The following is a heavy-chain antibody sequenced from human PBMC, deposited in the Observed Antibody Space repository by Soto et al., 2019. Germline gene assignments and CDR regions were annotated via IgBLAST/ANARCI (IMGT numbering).Heavy chain of an antibody. CDR3: ATLTAPTDY. CDR1: GLTFRTYF. Sequence: QVQLVESGGGLVKPGGSLRLSCVASGLTFRTYFMNWIRQAPGKGPEWLSYISSDESTVFYADSVKGRFTTSRDNAQNSVYLQMNSLRAEDTAVYYCATLTAPTDYWGQGSLVTVSS. D-gene: IGHD2-21*02. CDR2: ISSDESTV. J-gene: IGHJ4*02. V-gene: IGHV3-11*01.